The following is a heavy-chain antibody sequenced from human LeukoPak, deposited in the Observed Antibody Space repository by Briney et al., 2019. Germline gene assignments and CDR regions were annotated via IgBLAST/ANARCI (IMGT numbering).Heavy chain of an antibody. V-gene: IGHV1-2*02. CDR2: INPASGGT. Sequence: GASVKVSCKASGYTFTGYYIHWVRQAPGQGLEWMGWINPASGGTNYAHKFQGRVTMTRDTSISTAYMELSSLRSDDTAVYYCARDVGNWGSGYYYGMDVWGQGTTVTVSS. CDR1: GYTFTGYY. J-gene: IGHJ6*02. D-gene: IGHD7-27*01. CDR3: ARDVGNWGSGYYYGMDV.